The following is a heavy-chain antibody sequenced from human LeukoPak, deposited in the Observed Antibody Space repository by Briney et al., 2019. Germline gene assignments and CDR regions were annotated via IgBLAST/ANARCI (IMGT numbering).Heavy chain of an antibody. Sequence: GGSLRLSCAASGFTFSSYSMNWVRQAPGKGLEWVSSISSSSRYIYYADSVKGRFTISRDNAKNSLYLQMNSLRAEDTAVYYCARGGVGATDLDYWGQGTLVTVSS. CDR2: ISSSSRYI. J-gene: IGHJ4*02. V-gene: IGHV3-21*01. CDR3: ARGGVGATDLDY. CDR1: GFTFSSYS. D-gene: IGHD1-26*01.